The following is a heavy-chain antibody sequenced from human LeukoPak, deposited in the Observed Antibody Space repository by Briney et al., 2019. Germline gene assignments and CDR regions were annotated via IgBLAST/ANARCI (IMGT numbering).Heavy chain of an antibody. Sequence: GASLQISCKGSGYSFPIYWIGWVRQMPGKGLEWMGIIHPVDSDTTYSPSFQGQVTISADKSIYTAHLQWSSLKASDTAMYYCARLSGASWSNFDYWGQGTLVTVSS. D-gene: IGHD3-10*01. CDR1: GYSFPIYW. V-gene: IGHV5-51*01. J-gene: IGHJ4*02. CDR3: ARLSGASWSNFDY. CDR2: IHPVDSDT.